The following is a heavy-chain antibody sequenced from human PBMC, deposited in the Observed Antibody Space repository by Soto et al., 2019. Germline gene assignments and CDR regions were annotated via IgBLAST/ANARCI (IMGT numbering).Heavy chain of an antibody. V-gene: IGHV3-33*01. CDR2: IWYDGSNK. D-gene: IGHD6-6*01. Sequence: QVQLVESGGGVVQPGRSLRLSCAASGFTFSSYGMHWVRQAPGKGLEWVAVIWYDGSNKYYADSVKGRFTISRDNSMNKLYMQMNSLRAEDTAVYYCARDREGLAACHHYYYNRLDVWGQGSTVTVFS. CDR1: GFTFSSYG. CDR3: ARDREGLAACHHYYYNRLDV. J-gene: IGHJ6*02.